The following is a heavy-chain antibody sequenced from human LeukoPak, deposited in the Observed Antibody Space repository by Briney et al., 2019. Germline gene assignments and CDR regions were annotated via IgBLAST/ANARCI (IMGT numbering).Heavy chain of an antibody. CDR1: GGSISSYY. Sequence: SETLSLTCTVSGGSISSYYWSWIRQPPGKGLEWIGYIYYSGSTNYNPSLKSRVTISVDTSKNQFSLKLSSVTAADTAVYYCAKDLVTMIVVVITLFDYWGQGTLVTVSS. CDR3: AKDLVTMIVVVITLFDY. CDR2: IYYSGST. V-gene: IGHV4-59*01. D-gene: IGHD3-22*01. J-gene: IGHJ4*02.